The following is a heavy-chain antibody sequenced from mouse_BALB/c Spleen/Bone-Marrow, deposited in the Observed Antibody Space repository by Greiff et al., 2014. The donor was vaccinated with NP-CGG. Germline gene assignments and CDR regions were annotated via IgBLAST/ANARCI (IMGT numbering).Heavy chain of an antibody. CDR2: ISSGSRTV. J-gene: IGHJ2*01. D-gene: IGHD3-3*01. V-gene: IGHV5-17*02. CDR1: GFTFSSFG. CDR3: TRSRGNWDDFDY. Sequence: VQLQQSGGGLVQPGGSRKLSCAASGFTFSSFGMHWVRQAPEKGLEWVAYISSGSRTVFYADTVKGRFTISRDNPKNTLFLQMTSLRSEDTAMYYCTRSRGNWDDFDYWGQGTTLTVSS.